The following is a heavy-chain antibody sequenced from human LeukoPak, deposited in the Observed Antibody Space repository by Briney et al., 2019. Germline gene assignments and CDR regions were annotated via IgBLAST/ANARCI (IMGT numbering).Heavy chain of an antibody. CDR3: AKKWSGYRPFDY. J-gene: IGHJ4*02. Sequence: GGSLRLSCAASGFTFSSYAMSWVRQAPGMGLEWVSAISGTGGSTYYADSVKGRFTISRDNSKNTLYLQMNSLRAEDTAVYYCAKKWSGYRPFDYWGQGTLVSVSS. D-gene: IGHD3-3*01. CDR2: ISGTGGST. CDR1: GFTFSSYA. V-gene: IGHV3-23*01.